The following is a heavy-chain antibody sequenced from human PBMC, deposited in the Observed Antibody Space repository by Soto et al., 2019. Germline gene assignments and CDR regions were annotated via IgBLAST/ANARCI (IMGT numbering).Heavy chain of an antibody. CDR2: IYSSGST. J-gene: IGHJ5*02. Sequence: SETLPLTCSLSGSCVSGSTYFWSCIRQPPGKGVEWIGYIYSSGSTIYNPSLKSRVTISLDTSKNRLSLKLKSVTPADTDVYYCARDDNYFDPWGQGTLVTVSS. CDR1: GSCVSGSTYF. CDR3: ARDDNYFDP. V-gene: IGHV4-61*01.